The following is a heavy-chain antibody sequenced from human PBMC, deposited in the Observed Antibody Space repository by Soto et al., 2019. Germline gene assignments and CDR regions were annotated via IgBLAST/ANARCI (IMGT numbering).Heavy chain of an antibody. CDR3: ARVSGRDGYNLFDY. Sequence: GASVKVSCKASGGTFSSYAISWVRQAPGQGLEWMGGIIPIFGTANYAQKFQGRVTITADKSTSTAYMELSSLRSEDTAVYYCARVSGRDGYNLFDYWGQGTLVTVSS. J-gene: IGHJ4*02. CDR1: GGTFSSYA. D-gene: IGHD5-12*01. CDR2: IIPIFGTA. V-gene: IGHV1-69*06.